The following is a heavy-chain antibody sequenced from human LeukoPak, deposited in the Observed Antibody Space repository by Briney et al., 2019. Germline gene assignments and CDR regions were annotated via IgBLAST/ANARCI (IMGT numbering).Heavy chain of an antibody. CDR3: ARRRPFHGMDV. CDR2: IKEDGSEK. D-gene: IGHD2/OR15-2a*01. Sequence: AGSLRLSCAASGFTFSSYWMSWVRPAPGKGRGWVANIKEDGSEKHYVGSVKGRFTISRDNAKNSLYLQFNSRRAEDTAVYKCARRRPFHGMDVWGQGTTVIVSS. J-gene: IGHJ6*02. V-gene: IGHV3-7*01. CDR1: GFTFSSYW.